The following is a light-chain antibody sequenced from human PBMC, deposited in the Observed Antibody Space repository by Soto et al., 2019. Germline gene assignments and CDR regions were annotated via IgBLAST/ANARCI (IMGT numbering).Light chain of an antibody. V-gene: IGKV3-15*01. CDR1: QSVSST. CDR2: GAS. J-gene: IGKJ5*01. CDR3: QQYNNWPIT. Sequence: EILMTQSPASLSVSPGEGATLSCRASQSVSSTLAWYQQKPGQAPRLLIYGASTRATGIPVRFSGSGSGTEFTLTISSLQSEDFALYYCQQYNNWPITFGQGTRLEIK.